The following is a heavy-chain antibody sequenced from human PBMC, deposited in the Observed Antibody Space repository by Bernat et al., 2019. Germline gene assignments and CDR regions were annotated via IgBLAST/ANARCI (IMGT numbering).Heavy chain of an antibody. CDR1: GFTFSSYG. J-gene: IGHJ4*02. V-gene: IGHV3-30*18. D-gene: IGHD4-17*01. CDR3: AKEYGDYGWFDY. Sequence: QVQLVESGGGVVQPGRSLRLSCAASGFTFSSYGMHWVRQAPGKGLEWVAVISYDGSNKYYEDSVKGRFTISRDNSKNTLYLQMNSLRAEDTAVYYCAKEYGDYGWFDYWGQGTLVTVSS. CDR2: ISYDGSNK.